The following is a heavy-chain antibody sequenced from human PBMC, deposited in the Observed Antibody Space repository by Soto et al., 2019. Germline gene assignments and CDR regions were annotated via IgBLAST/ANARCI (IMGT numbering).Heavy chain of an antibody. J-gene: IGHJ5*02. V-gene: IGHV2-5*01. CDR3: AQSGWLLMFDP. CDR1: GFSLSTSGVG. Sequence: QITLKESGPPLVKPTQTLTLTCTFSGFSLSTSGVGVGWIRQPPGKALEWLALIYWNDDKRYSPSLKSRLTITKDTSKNQVVLTMTNMDPVDTATYYCAQSGWLLMFDPWGQGTLVTVSS. D-gene: IGHD3-9*01. CDR2: IYWNDDK.